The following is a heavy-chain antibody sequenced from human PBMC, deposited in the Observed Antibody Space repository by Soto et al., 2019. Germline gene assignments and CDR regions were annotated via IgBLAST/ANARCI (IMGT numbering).Heavy chain of an antibody. J-gene: IGHJ4*02. CDR2: IYYSGST. CDR3: ARVGDPSYYYDSSGYLDH. V-gene: IGHV4-59*01. CDR1: GGSISSYY. Sequence: SETLSLTCTVSGGSISSYYWSWIRQPPGKGLEWIGYIYYSGSTNYNPSLKSRVTISVDTSKNQFSLKLSSVTAADTAVYYCARVGDPSYYYDSSGYLDHWGQGALVTVSS. D-gene: IGHD3-22*01.